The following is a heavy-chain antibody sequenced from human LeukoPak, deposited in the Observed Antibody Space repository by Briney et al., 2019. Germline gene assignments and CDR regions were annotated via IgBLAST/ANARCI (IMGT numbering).Heavy chain of an antibody. CDR1: GFTVNTNY. Sequence: GGSLRLSCAASGFTVNTNYMSWFRQAPGKGLEWVSILYSGGGTDYADSVKGRFTISRHNSENTLYLQMNSLRAEDTAVYYCARDGGHAEFDYWGQGTLVTVSS. V-gene: IGHV3-53*04. CDR2: LYSGGGT. CDR3: ARDGGHAEFDY. D-gene: IGHD2-15*01. J-gene: IGHJ4*02.